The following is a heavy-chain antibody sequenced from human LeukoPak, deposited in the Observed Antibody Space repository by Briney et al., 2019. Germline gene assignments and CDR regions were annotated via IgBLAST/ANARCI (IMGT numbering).Heavy chain of an antibody. Sequence: GESLKISCKASEYSFSSYWIGWVGQMPGKGLEWVGIIYPGDSDTRYNPSFQGQVTISADESISTAYLQWSSLKASDTAMYYCVRQCYYYESSAYYSIDYWGQGTLVTVSS. CDR3: VRQCYYYESSAYYSIDY. J-gene: IGHJ4*02. D-gene: IGHD3-22*01. CDR2: IYPGDSDT. V-gene: IGHV5-51*01. CDR1: EYSFSSYW.